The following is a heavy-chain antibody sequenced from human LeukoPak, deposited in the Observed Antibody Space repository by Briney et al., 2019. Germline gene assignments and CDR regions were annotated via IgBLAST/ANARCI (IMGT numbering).Heavy chain of an antibody. CDR2: ISGDAIYT. D-gene: IGHD4-17*01. V-gene: IGHV3-23*01. CDR1: GFTFSNYA. CDR3: AKNYGTSRPFYDY. J-gene: IGHJ4*02. Sequence: GGSLRLSCAASGFTFSNYAMTWVRQAPGGGLQWVSAISGDAIYTYYLDSVKGRFTTSRDNSKNTLFLQMNSLRADDTAVYYCAKNYGTSRPFYDYWGQGIVVTVAS.